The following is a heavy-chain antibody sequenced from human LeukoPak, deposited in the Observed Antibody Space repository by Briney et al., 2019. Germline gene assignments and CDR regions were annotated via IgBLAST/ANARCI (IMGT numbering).Heavy chain of an antibody. CDR2: IYYRGST. Sequence: PSETLSLTCTVTGGSISSYYWGLIRQPPGKGLEWIGSIYYRGSTNDNPSLKSRVTISVDTSKNQFSLKLPSVTAADTAVYYCARRGHYYDTSGYYYFDYWGQGTLVTVSS. J-gene: IGHJ4*02. CDR3: ARRGHYYDTSGYYYFDY. D-gene: IGHD3-22*01. V-gene: IGHV4-39*01. CDR1: GGSISSYY.